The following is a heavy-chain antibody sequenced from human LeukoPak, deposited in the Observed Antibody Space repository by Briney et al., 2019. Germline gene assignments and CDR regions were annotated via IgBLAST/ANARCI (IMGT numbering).Heavy chain of an antibody. V-gene: IGHV3-66*01. J-gene: IGHJ4*02. CDR1: GFTVSDHY. CDR3: ARALPAASHTSFDH. CDR2: IYSGGTT. Sequence: GGPLRLSCAASGFTVSDHYMSWVRQAPGKGLEWVSIIYSGGTTYYADSVKGRFTISRDISKNTFYLQMNSLRVEDTAVFYCARALPAASHTSFDHWGQGTLVTVSS. D-gene: IGHD2-2*01.